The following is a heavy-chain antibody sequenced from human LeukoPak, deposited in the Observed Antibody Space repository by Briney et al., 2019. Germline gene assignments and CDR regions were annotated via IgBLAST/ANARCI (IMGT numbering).Heavy chain of an antibody. Sequence: RSSETPSPTCAGYGGAFSGYYWGLVRHPPREGLGWIGGIKHSGSTNYNPSLKSRVTISVDTSKNQFSLKLSSVTAADTAVYYCARGCTPPREADIVVVPAASGGGYYFDYWGQGTLVTVSS. J-gene: IGHJ4*02. D-gene: IGHD2-2*01. CDR2: IKHSGST. CDR3: ARGCTPPREADIVVVPAASGGGYYFDY. V-gene: IGHV4-34*01. CDR1: GGAFSGYY.